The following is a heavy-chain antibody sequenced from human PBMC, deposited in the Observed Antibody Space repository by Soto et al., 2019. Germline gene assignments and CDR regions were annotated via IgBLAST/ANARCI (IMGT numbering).Heavy chain of an antibody. CDR3: AREAVVVAAYGNRFDP. Sequence: SETLSLTCTVSGGSISSGDYYWSWIRQPPXKGLEWIGYIYYSGSTYYNPSLKSRVTISVDTSKNQFSLKLSSVTAADTAVYYCAREAVVVAAYGNRFDPWGQGTLVTVSS. J-gene: IGHJ5*02. V-gene: IGHV4-30-4*01. CDR1: GGSISSGDYY. CDR2: IYYSGST. D-gene: IGHD2-15*01.